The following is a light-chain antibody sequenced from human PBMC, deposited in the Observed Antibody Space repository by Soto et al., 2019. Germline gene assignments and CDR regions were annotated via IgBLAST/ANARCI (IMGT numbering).Light chain of an antibody. V-gene: IGKV1-16*02. CDR3: QQYQTYPRT. CDR1: QDIGNY. CDR2: AAS. J-gene: IGKJ1*01. Sequence: DIQMTQSPSSLSASVGDRVTITCRASQDIGNYLSWFQQKPGKAPKSLIYAASTLQSGVPSQFSGSGPGAHFTLTIISLPPEDFATYYCQQYQTYPRTFGQGTKVEIK.